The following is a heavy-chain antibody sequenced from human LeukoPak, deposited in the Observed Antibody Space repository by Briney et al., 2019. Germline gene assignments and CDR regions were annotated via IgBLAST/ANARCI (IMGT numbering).Heavy chain of an antibody. V-gene: IGHV4-34*01. CDR2: INHSGST. CDR1: GGSFSGYY. J-gene: IGHJ3*02. Sequence: SETLSLTCAVYGGSFSGYYWSCIRQPPGKGLEWIGEINHSGSTNYNPSLKSRVTISVDTSKNQFSLKLSSVTAADTAVYYCARWASNSWYRFSDAFDIWGQGTMVTVSS. D-gene: IGHD6-13*01. CDR3: ARWASNSWYRFSDAFDI.